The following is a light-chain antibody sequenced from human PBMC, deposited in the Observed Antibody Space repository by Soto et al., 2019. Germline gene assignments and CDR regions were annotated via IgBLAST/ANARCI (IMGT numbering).Light chain of an antibody. J-gene: IGLJ3*02. Sequence: QAVLTQPPSVSAAPGQKVTIYCSGSSSNIGNNYLSWYQQLPGTAPKLLIYENNKRPSGIPDRFSGSKSGTSATLGITGLQTGDEADYYCGTWDSSLSAGVFGEGTKVTVL. V-gene: IGLV1-51*02. CDR2: ENN. CDR1: SSNIGNNY. CDR3: GTWDSSLSAGV.